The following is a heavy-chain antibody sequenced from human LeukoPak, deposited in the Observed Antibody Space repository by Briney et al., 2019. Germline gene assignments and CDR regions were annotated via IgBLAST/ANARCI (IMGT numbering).Heavy chain of an antibody. D-gene: IGHD3-22*01. CDR1: GYTFTGYY. J-gene: IGHJ4*02. CDR2: INPNSGGT. Sequence: ASVKVSCKASGYTFTGYYMHWVRQAPGQGVEGMGRINPNSGGTNYAQKLQGRVTMTRDTSISTAYMELSRLRSDDTAVYYCARAQNYYDSSGYYDYWGQGALVTVSS. V-gene: IGHV1-2*06. CDR3: ARAQNYYDSSGYYDY.